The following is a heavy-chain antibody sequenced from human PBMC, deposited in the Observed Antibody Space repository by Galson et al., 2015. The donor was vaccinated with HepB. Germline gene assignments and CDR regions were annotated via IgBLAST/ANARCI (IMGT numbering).Heavy chain of an antibody. CDR2: ISNSSSYK. V-gene: IGHV3-21*01. J-gene: IGHJ3*02. CDR3: ERESSGSEARNSAFDI. CDR1: GFIFLSYI. D-gene: IGHD1-26*01. Sequence: SLRLSCADSGFIFLSYIIYGVRQPAGEGLGWVAAISNSSSYKYYADSVQGPFTISSDNAKNSLSLQMNSPRAEDTAVYYCERESSGSEARNSAFDIWDKGTMVTAS.